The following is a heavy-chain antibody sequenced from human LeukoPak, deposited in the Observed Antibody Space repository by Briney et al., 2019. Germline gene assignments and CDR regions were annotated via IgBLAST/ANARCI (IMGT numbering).Heavy chain of an antibody. Sequence: GGSLRLSCAASGFTFSSYWMSWVRQAPGKGLEWVANIKQDGSEKYYVDSVKGRFTISRDNAKNSLYLQMNSLRAEDTAVYYCAREPDSSGYLITPWFDPWGQGTLVTVSS. CDR3: AREPDSSGYLITPWFDP. J-gene: IGHJ5*02. CDR1: GFTFSSYW. D-gene: IGHD3-22*01. CDR2: IKQDGSEK. V-gene: IGHV3-7*01.